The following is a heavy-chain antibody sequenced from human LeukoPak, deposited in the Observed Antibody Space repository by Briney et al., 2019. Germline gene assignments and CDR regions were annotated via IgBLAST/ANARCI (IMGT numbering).Heavy chain of an antibody. CDR2: IREDGSEK. V-gene: IGHV3-7*01. CDR3: ARDYTGGWNDY. Sequence: GGSLRLSCAAAGFTLSRYWMSWVRQAKGKGLECVAKIREDGSEKHYVDSVKGRFIISRDNAKNSLYLQMNSLRAEDTAVYYCARDYTGGWNDYWGQGALVTVSS. D-gene: IGHD7-27*01. J-gene: IGHJ4*02. CDR1: GFTLSRYW.